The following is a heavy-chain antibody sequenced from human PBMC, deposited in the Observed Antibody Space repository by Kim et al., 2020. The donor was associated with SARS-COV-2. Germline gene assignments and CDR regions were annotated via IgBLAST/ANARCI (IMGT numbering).Heavy chain of an antibody. Sequence: GGSLRLSCAASGFTFTTYWMGWVRQAPGKGLVWVAGINGDGTGTLYADSVRGPFTISRDNAKNTVDLQMNSLRAEDTAVYNSAELRWFDYWGQGSLVTVSS. CDR1: GFTFTTYW. CDR3: AELRWFDY. CDR2: INGDGTGT. D-gene: IGHD4-17*01. V-gene: IGHV3-74*01. J-gene: IGHJ4*02.